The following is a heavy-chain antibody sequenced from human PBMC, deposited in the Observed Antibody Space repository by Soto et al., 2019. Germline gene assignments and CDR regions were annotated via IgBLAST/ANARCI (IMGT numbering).Heavy chain of an antibody. J-gene: IGHJ4*02. V-gene: IGHV4-59*08. CDR3: ARHSATYYDFDY. D-gene: IGHD1-26*01. CDR1: GGSISSYY. CDR2: IYYSGST. Sequence: SETLSLTCTVSGGSISSYYWSWIRQPPGKGLEWIGYIYYSGSTNYNPSLKSRVTISVDTSRNQFSLKLSSVTAADTAVYYCARHSATYYDFDYWGQGTLVTVSS.